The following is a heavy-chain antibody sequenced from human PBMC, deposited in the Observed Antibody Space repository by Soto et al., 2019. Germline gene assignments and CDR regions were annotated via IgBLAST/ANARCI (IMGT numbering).Heavy chain of an antibody. V-gene: IGHV1-2*02. D-gene: IGHD3-16*02. Sequence: ASVKVSCKASGYTFTGYYINWVRQAPGQGLEWMGWINPYSGGTNYAQKFQGRVTMTRATSTSTAYMELSSLRSDDTAVYYCARRVVIVKSLRYNWSDPWGQGTLVTVSS. J-gene: IGHJ5*02. CDR3: ARRVVIVKSLRYNWSDP. CDR1: GYTFTGYY. CDR2: INPYSGGT.